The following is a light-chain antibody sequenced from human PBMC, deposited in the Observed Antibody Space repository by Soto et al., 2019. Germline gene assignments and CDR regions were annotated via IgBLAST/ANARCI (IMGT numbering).Light chain of an antibody. CDR1: QSVISY. CDR2: AAS. CDR3: HQTYGTPPWT. J-gene: IGKJ1*01. Sequence: DIQMTQSPSSLSASVGDRVTITCRASQSVISYLNWYQQKPGKAPKLLIYAASSLQSGVPSRFSGSGSETDFTLTISSLQPEDFATYYCHQTYGTPPWTFGQGTMVEIK. V-gene: IGKV1-39*01.